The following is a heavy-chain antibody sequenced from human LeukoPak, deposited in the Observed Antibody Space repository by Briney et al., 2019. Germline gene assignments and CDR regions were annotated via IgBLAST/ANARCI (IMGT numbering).Heavy chain of an antibody. Sequence: PSETLSLTCGAYGGSFSGYYWSWIRQPPGKGLEWIGEINHSGSTNYNPSLKSRIIIPVDTSKNQFSLKLTSVTAADTAVYYCARGRLWLDPWGQGTLVTVSS. J-gene: IGHJ5*02. V-gene: IGHV4-34*01. CDR1: GGSFSGYY. CDR2: INHSGST. CDR3: ARGRLWLDP.